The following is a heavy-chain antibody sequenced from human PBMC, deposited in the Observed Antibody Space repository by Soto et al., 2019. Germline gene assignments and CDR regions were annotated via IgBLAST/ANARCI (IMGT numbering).Heavy chain of an antibody. CDR3: ASVYDSSGPSYYYGMDV. Sequence: PGESLKISCNGSGYSFTSYWISWVRQMPGKGLEWMGRIDPSDSYTNYSPSFQGHVTISADKSISTAYLQWSSLKASDTAMYYCASVYDSSGPSYYYGMDVWGQGTTVTVSS. CDR2: IDPSDSYT. V-gene: IGHV5-10-1*01. J-gene: IGHJ6*02. CDR1: GYSFTSYW. D-gene: IGHD3-22*01.